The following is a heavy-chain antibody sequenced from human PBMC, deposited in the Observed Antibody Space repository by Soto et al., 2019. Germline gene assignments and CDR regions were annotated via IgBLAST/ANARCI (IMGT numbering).Heavy chain of an antibody. D-gene: IGHD3-16*01. J-gene: IGHJ6*02. CDR3: VPHSKSGENYGMDV. V-gene: IGHV3-53*01. CDR2: LYTEGTT. Sequence: GGSLRLSCVASGLTVSHNYMAWVRQAPEMGLEWVSILYTEGTTYYADSVKGRFTISRDSSKNTLFLQMDSLRAEDTAVYYCVPHSKSGENYGMDVWGQGTTVTVSS. CDR1: GLTVSHNY.